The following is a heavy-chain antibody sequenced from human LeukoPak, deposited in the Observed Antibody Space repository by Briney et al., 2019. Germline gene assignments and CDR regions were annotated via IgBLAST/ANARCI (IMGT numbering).Heavy chain of an antibody. V-gene: IGHV1-3*01. CDR3: ARDLEYSGSYYDY. J-gene: IGHJ4*02. Sequence: ASVKVSCKASGYTFTSYAMHWVRQAPGQRLEWMGWINAGNGNTKYSQKFQGRVTITRDTSASTAYMELSSLRSEDTAVYYCARDLEYSGSYYDYWGQGTLVTVSS. CDR2: INAGNGNT. D-gene: IGHD1-26*01. CDR1: GYTFTSYA.